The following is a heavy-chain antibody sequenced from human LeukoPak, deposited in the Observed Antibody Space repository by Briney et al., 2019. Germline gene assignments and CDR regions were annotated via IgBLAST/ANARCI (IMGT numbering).Heavy chain of an antibody. CDR3: AREVWSCSSTSCYSSPDY. CDR2: ISAYNGIT. Sequence: ASVKVSCKASRGTFSNYAISWVRQAPGQGLEWMGWISAYNGITNYAQKLQGRVTMTTDTSTSTAYMELRSLRSDDTAVYYCAREVWSCSSTSCYSSPDYWGQGTLVTVSS. CDR1: RGTFSNYA. J-gene: IGHJ4*02. V-gene: IGHV1-18*01. D-gene: IGHD2-2*01.